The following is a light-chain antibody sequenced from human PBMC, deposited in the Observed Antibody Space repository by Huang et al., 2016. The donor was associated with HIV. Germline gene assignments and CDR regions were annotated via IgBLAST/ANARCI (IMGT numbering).Light chain of an antibody. J-gene: IGKJ4*01. CDR2: AAS. V-gene: IGKV3-11*01. Sequence: EIVLTQSPATLSLSPGERATLSCRASQSVHSYLAWYQQKPGQAPRLLIYAASNRATGSPARFSGSGSGTDFTLTISNLQSEDFAVYYCQQRSAWPLTFGGGTKVEI. CDR3: QQRSAWPLT. CDR1: QSVHSY.